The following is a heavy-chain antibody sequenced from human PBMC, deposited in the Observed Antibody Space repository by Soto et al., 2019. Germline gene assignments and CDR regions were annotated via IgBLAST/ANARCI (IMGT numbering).Heavy chain of an antibody. CDR1: GFTFSSYS. V-gene: IGHV3-21*01. J-gene: IGHJ4*02. D-gene: IGHD6-19*01. CDR3: ATGADRFDY. Sequence: EVQLVESGGGLVKPGGSLRLSCAASGFTFSSYSMNWVRQAPGKGMEWVSSISSSSSYIYYADSVKGRFTISRDNAKNSLYLQMNSLRAEDTAVYYCATGADRFDYWGQGTLVTVSS. CDR2: ISSSSSYI.